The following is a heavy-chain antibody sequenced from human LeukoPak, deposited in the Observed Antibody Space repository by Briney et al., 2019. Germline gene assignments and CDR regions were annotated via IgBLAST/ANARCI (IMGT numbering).Heavy chain of an antibody. D-gene: IGHD1-14*01. CDR2: IYPGDSDT. J-gene: IGHJ6*02. CDR1: GYSFTSYW. CDR3: ARLGMAAKTYYYYYGMDV. Sequence: GESLKISCKGSGYSFTSYWIGWLRQMPGKGLEWMGIIYPGDSDTRYSPSFQGQVTISADKSISTAYLQWSSLKASDTAMYYCARLGMAAKTYYYYYGMDVWGQGTTVTVSS. V-gene: IGHV5-51*01.